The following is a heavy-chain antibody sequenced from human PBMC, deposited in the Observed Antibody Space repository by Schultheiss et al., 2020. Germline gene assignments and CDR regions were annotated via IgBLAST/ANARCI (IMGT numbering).Heavy chain of an antibody. CDR3: ARGPEMATIPY. V-gene: IGHV4-34*01. CDR1: GGSFSGYY. CDR2: INHSGST. Sequence: SQTLSLTCAVYGGSFSGYYWSWIRQPPGKGLEWIGEINHSGSTNYNPSLKSRVTISVDTSKNQFSLRLSSVTAADTAVYFCARGPEMATIPYWGQGTPVTVSS. J-gene: IGHJ4*02. D-gene: IGHD5-24*01.